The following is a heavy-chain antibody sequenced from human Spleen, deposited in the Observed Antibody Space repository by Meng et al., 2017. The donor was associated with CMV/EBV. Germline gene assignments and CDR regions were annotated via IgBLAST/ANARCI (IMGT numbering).Heavy chain of an antibody. CDR1: GFTFSSYS. Sequence: EVQLVESGGGLVKPGGSLRLSCAASGFTFSSYSMNWVRQAPGKGLEWVSSISSSSSYIYYADSVKGRFTISRDNAKNSLYLQMNSLRAEDTAVYYCARDNIAAAARPFDYWGQGTLVTVSS. CDR2: ISSSSSYI. CDR3: ARDNIAAAARPFDY. J-gene: IGHJ4*02. D-gene: IGHD6-13*01. V-gene: IGHV3-21*01.